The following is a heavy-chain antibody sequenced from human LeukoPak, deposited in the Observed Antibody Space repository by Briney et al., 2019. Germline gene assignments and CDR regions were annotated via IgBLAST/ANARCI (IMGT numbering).Heavy chain of an antibody. D-gene: IGHD6-19*01. CDR3: ARGEVAGVFDH. V-gene: IGHV1-69*04. Sequence: AAVTVSYKASGGTFNSYAISWVRQAPGQGREWMGRIIPILGIANYAQKFQGRVTITADKSTSTAYMELSSLRSEDTAVYYCARGEVAGVFDHWGQGTLVTVSS. J-gene: IGHJ5*02. CDR2: IIPILGIA. CDR1: GGTFNSYA.